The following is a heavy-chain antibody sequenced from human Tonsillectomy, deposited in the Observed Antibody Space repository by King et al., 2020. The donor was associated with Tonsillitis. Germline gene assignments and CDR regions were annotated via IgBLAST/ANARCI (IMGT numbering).Heavy chain of an antibody. CDR1: GYSISSGYY. D-gene: IGHD1-20*01. Sequence: QLQESGPGLVKPSETLSLTYAVSGYSISSGYYWGWIRQPPGKGLEWIGNIYHTGSTYYNPSLKSRVTLSVDTSKNQFSLKLSSVTAADTAVYYCARVEIIGTTNYFDYWGQGTLVTVSS. CDR3: ARVEIIGTTNYFDY. J-gene: IGHJ4*02. CDR2: IYHTGST. V-gene: IGHV4-38-2*01.